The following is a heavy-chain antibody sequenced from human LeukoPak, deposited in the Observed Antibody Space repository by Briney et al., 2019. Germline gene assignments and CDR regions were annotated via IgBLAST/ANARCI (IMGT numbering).Heavy chain of an antibody. CDR3: AYNYYGSGSRLDH. J-gene: IGHJ4*02. CDR1: GGSISTYY. Sequence: PSETLSLTCTVSGGSISTYYWSWIRQHPGKGLEWVSYISSSSSTIYYADSVKGRFTISRDNAKNSLYLQMNSLRAEDTAVYCCAYNYYGSGSRLDHWGQGTLVTVSS. V-gene: IGHV3-11*04. D-gene: IGHD3-10*01. CDR2: ISSSSSTI.